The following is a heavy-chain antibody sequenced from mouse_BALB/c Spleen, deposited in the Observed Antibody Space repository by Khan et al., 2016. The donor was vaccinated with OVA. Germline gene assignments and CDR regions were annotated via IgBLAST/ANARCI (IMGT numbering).Heavy chain of an antibody. CDR1: GYSITSDYA. Sequence: EVKLLESGPGLVKPSQSLSLTCTVTGYSITSDYAWNWIRQFPGNKLEWMGYISYSGSTSYHPSLKSRFSISRDTSKNQFFLQLNSVTTEDTATYYCAMGRTYWGQGTLVTVSA. V-gene: IGHV3-2*02. D-gene: IGHD4-1*01. CDR3: AMGRTY. J-gene: IGHJ3*01. CDR2: ISYSGST.